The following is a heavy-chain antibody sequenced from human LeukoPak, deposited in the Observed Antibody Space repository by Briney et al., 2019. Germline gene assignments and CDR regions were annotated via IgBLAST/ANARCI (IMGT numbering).Heavy chain of an antibody. CDR3: ARSRLLLDY. Sequence: ASVKVSCKTSGYTFTRYYMQWVRQAPGHGLEWMGIINPISGATDYAQKFQGRVTMTGDTSTSTVYMELSSLRSEDTAVYYCARSRLLLDYWGQGTLVTVSS. CDR1: GYTFTRYY. D-gene: IGHD2-21*02. CDR2: INPISGAT. J-gene: IGHJ4*02. V-gene: IGHV1-46*01.